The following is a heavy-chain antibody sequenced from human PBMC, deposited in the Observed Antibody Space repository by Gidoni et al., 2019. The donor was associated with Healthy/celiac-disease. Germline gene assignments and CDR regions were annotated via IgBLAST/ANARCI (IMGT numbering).Heavy chain of an antibody. CDR3: AEGSSTNPGIGY. CDR2: INHSGST. V-gene: IGHV4-34*01. J-gene: IGHJ4*02. CDR1: GGSFSGYY. Sequence: QVQLQQWGAGLLKPSETLSLTCAVYGGSFSGYYWCWIRQPPGKGLEWIGEINHSGSTNYNPSLKSRVTISVDTSKNQFSLKLSSVTAADTAVYYCAEGSSTNPGIGYWGQGTLVTVSS. D-gene: IGHD2-2*01.